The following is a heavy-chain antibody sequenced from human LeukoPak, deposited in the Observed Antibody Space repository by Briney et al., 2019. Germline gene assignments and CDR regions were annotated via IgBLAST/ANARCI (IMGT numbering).Heavy chain of an antibody. Sequence: GGSLRLSCAASGFTFSTYWMHWVRQAPGKGLVWVSRIYIDGSSTNYADSVKGRFTISRDNAKNTLYLEMNSLRAEDKAVYYCARGASARQDSWGQGTLVTVSS. V-gene: IGHV3-74*01. J-gene: IGHJ4*02. CDR2: IYIDGSST. CDR1: GFTFSTYW. D-gene: IGHD2-2*01. CDR3: ARGASARQDS.